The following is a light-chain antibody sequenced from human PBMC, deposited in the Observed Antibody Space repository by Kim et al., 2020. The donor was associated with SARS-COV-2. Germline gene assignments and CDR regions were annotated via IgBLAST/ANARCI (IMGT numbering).Light chain of an antibody. Sequence: PGERATLSCRASHSVSKYLVWYQQKPGQPPRLLIYDASNRATGIPARFSGSGSGTDFTLTITSLEPEDFAVYYCQQRLNWPPITFGQGTRLEIK. V-gene: IGKV3-11*01. CDR2: DAS. CDR1: HSVSKY. J-gene: IGKJ5*01. CDR3: QQRLNWPPIT.